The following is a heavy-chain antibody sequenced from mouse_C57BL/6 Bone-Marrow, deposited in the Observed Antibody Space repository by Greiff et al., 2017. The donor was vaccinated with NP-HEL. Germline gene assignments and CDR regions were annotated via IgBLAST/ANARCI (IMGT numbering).Heavy chain of an antibody. CDR2: IYPRSGNT. J-gene: IGHJ2*01. D-gene: IGHD1-1*01. Sequence: VMLVESGAELARPGASVKLSCKASGYTFTSYGISWVKQRTGQGLEWIGEIYPRSGNTYYNEKFKGKATLTADKSSSTAYMELRSLTSEDSAVYFCARGYGHFDYWGQGTTLTVSS. V-gene: IGHV1-81*01. CDR3: ARGYGHFDY. CDR1: GYTFTSYG.